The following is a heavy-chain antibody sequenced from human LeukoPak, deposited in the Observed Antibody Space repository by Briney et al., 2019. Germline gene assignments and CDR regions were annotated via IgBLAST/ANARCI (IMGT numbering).Heavy chain of an antibody. D-gene: IGHD6-19*01. CDR3: ARVKSGSSGDAFDI. CDR1: GFTFSSYA. J-gene: IGHJ3*02. Sequence: TGGSLXLSCAASGFTFSSYAMHWVRQAPGKGLEWVAVISYDGSNKYYADSVKGRFTISRDNSKNTLYLQMNSLRAEDTAVYYCARVKSGSSGDAFDIWGQGTMVTVSS. CDR2: ISYDGSNK. V-gene: IGHV3-30-3*01.